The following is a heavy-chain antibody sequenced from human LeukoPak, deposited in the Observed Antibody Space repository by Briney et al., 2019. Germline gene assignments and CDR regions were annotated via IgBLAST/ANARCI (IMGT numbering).Heavy chain of an antibody. J-gene: IGHJ4*02. V-gene: IGHV3-23*01. Sequence: GRFTISRDNSKNTLYLQMNSLRAEDTAVYYCAKFTTVTTWGDYWGQGTLVTVSS. D-gene: IGHD4-17*01. CDR3: AKFTTVTTWGDY.